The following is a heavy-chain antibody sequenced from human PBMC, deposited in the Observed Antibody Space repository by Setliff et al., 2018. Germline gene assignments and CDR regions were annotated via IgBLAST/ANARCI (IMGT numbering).Heavy chain of an antibody. J-gene: IGHJ3*01. D-gene: IGHD3-16*02. CDR3: ARVANPGSNSCYRPLDV. Sequence: SVKVSCKASGGTFSSYAISWVRQAPGQGLEWMGGIIPIFGTANYAQKFQGRVTITTDESTSTAYMELSSLRSEDTAVYYCARVANPGSNSCYRPLDVWGQGTMVTVSS. CDR2: IIPIFGTA. CDR1: GGTFSSYA. V-gene: IGHV1-69*05.